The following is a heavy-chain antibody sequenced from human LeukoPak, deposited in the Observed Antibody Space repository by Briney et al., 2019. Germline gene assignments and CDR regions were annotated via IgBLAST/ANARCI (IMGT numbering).Heavy chain of an antibody. Sequence: TETLSLTCTVSGGSISSYYWNWIRQPPGKGLEWIGYIYYSGSTSYNPFLKSRVTISVDTSKNQFSLKLSSVTAADTAIYFCAREGPLTGDPVSFDYWGQGALVTVSS. J-gene: IGHJ4*02. CDR2: IYYSGST. CDR1: GGSISSYY. V-gene: IGHV4-59*01. D-gene: IGHD7-27*01. CDR3: AREGPLTGDPVSFDY.